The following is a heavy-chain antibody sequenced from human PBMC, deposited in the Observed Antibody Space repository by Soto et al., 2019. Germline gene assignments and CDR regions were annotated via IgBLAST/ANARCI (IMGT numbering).Heavy chain of an antibody. CDR2: IYYSGST. CDR1: GGSISSYY. V-gene: IGHV4-59*08. J-gene: IGHJ4*02. D-gene: IGHD4-17*01. Sequence: QVQLQESGPGLVKPSETLSLTCTVSGGSISSYYWSWIRQPPGKGLEWIGYIYYSGSTNYNPSLKSRVTISVDTSKNQFSLKLSSVTAADTAVYYCARLCGEVDYWGQGTLVTVSS. CDR3: ARLCGEVDY.